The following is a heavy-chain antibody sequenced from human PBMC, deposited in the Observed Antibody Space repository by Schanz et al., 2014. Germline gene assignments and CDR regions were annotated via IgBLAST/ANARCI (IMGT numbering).Heavy chain of an antibody. D-gene: IGHD3-10*01. CDR1: GFNFGSHG. CDR3: AKGRFGELSAFDI. Sequence: QVQLVESGGGVVQPGRSLRLSCAASGFNFGSHGMHWVRQAPGKGLEWVAFVPFDGSQKFYADSVKGRFTISGDSSKYTVYLQMNSLRADDTAVYYCAKGRFGELSAFDIWGQGTMVTVSS. J-gene: IGHJ3*02. CDR2: VPFDGSQK. V-gene: IGHV3-30*19.